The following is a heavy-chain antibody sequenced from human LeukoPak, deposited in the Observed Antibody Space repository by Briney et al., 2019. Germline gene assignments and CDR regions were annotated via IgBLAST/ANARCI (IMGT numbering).Heavy chain of an antibody. J-gene: IGHJ4*02. D-gene: IGHD6-19*01. CDR2: ISSDGSNK. Sequence: PGESLRLSCAASEFTFSSHDMRWVRQAPGKGLEWVAVISSDGSNKFYADSVKGRFTISRDNSKNTLYLQMVSLRAEDTAVYYCAKGYSGWSLDYWGQGTLVTVSS. CDR1: EFTFSSHD. V-gene: IGHV3-30*18. CDR3: AKGYSGWSLDY.